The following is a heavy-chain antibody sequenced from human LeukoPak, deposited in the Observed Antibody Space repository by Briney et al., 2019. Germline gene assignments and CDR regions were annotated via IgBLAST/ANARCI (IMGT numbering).Heavy chain of an antibody. CDR1: GGSISSYY. V-gene: IGHV4-59*01. D-gene: IGHD5-12*01. CDR3: ARDYDSYWFDP. Sequence: PSETLSLTCTVSGGSISSYYWTWIRQPPGKGLEWIGYIYYSGSTNYNPSLNSRVTISVDTSKNQFSLKLSSVTAADTAVYYCARDYDSYWFDPWGQGTLVTVSS. CDR2: IYYSGST. J-gene: IGHJ5*02.